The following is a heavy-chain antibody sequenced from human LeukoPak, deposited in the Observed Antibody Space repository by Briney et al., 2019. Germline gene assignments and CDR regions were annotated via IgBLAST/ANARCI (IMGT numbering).Heavy chain of an antibody. CDR1: GGSFSGYY. Sequence: SETLSLTCAVYGGSFSGYYWSWIRQPPGKGLEWIGEINHSGSTNYNPSLKSRVTISVDTSKNQFSLKLSSVTAADTAVYYCARIYDSSGYYLRYFDYWGQGTLVTVSS. CDR2: INHSGST. D-gene: IGHD3-22*01. V-gene: IGHV4-34*01. CDR3: ARIYDSSGYYLRYFDY. J-gene: IGHJ4*02.